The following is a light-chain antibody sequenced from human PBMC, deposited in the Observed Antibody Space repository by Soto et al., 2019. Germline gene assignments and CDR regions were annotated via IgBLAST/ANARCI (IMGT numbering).Light chain of an antibody. J-gene: IGKJ1*01. CDR2: VAS. CDR3: QQYNNWPRT. Sequence: EIVITQSPATLSVSPGERATLSCRPSQGVNSNLAWYQQKPGQAPRLLFYVASTRATGIPGRFSGSGSGTEFTLIISSLQSEDFAVYYCQQYNNWPRTFGQGTKV. CDR1: QGVNSN. V-gene: IGKV3-15*01.